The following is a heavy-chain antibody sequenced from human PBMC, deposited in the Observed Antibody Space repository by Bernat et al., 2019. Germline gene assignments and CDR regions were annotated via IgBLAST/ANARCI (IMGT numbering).Heavy chain of an antibody. V-gene: IGHV3-15*07. J-gene: IGHJ3*02. CDR3: TTDDVRGAFVI. D-gene: IGHD3-10*01. Sequence: EVQLVESGGGLVQPGGSLRLSCAASGFTFSNPWMNWVRQAPGKGLEWVGRIKSKTDGETTDYAAPVKGRFTISRDDSKNTLYLQMNSLKIEDTTVYYCTTDDVRGAFVIWGQGTLVTVSS. CDR1: GFTFSNPW. CDR2: IKSKTDGETT.